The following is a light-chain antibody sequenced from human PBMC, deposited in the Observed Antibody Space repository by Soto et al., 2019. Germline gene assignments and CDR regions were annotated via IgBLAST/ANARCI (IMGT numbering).Light chain of an antibody. Sequence: QSVLTQPASVSGSPGQSITISCTGTSSDIGGYNYVSLYQQYPGKAPKLMIFGVSDRPSGVSNRFSGSKSGTTASLTISGLQAEDEADYYHRSYTTRSPVVVFGGGPQMTV. V-gene: IGLV2-14*01. CDR2: GVS. CDR1: SSDIGGYNY. J-gene: IGLJ2*01. CDR3: RSYTTRSPVVV.